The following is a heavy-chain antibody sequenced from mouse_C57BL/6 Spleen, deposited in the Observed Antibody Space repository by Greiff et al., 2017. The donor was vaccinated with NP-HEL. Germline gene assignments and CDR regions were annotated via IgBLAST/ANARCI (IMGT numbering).Heavy chain of an antibody. D-gene: IGHD3-2*02. CDR3: TSVTAQATFPLFDY. CDR2: ISSGGDYI. V-gene: IGHV5-9-1*02. CDR1: GFTFSSYA. Sequence: EVKVVESGEGLVKPGGSLKLSCAASGFTFSSYAMSWVRQTPEKRLEWVAYISSGGDYIYYADTVKGRFTISRDNARNTLYLQMSSLKSEDTAMYYCTSVTAQATFPLFDYWGQGTTLTVSS. J-gene: IGHJ2*01.